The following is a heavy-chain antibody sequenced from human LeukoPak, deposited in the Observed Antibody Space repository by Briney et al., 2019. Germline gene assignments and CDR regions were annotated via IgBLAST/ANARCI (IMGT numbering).Heavy chain of an antibody. V-gene: IGHV1-58*02. J-gene: IGHJ4*02. CDR3: AAISYSSSTPFDY. CDR1: GFTFTSSA. D-gene: IGHD6-6*01. CDR2: TVVGSGNT. Sequence: SVKVSCKASGFTFTSSAMQWVRQARGQRLEWIGWTVVGSGNTNYAQKFQERVTITRDMSTSTAYMELSSLRSEDTAVYYCAAISYSSSTPFDYWGQGTLVTVSS.